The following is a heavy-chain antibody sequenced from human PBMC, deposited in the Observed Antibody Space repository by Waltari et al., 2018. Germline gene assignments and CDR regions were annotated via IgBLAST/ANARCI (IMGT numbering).Heavy chain of an antibody. CDR1: GYSISSGYY. CDR2: IYHSGST. J-gene: IGHJ4*02. Sequence: QVQLQESGPGLVKPSETLSLTCAVSGYSISSGYYWGWIRQPPGKGLEWIGSIYHSGSTYYNPSLKSRVTISVDTSKNQFSLKLSSVTAADTAVYYCASLNRRAAAAYPRFDYWGQGTLVTVSS. V-gene: IGHV4-38-2*01. D-gene: IGHD6-13*01. CDR3: ASLNRRAAAAYPRFDY.